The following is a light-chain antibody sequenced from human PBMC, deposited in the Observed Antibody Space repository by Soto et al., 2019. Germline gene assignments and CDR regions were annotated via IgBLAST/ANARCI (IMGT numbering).Light chain of an antibody. V-gene: IGKV3-15*01. CDR2: GAS. CDR3: QQYNNWPRT. J-gene: IGKJ1*01. CDR1: QSIGKD. Sequence: EIVMRQSPVTLSVSPGEGATLSCWASQSIGKDVAWYQQRPGQAPRLLIYGASTRAPGIPARFSGSGSGTDFTLTISGLLSEDFAFYYCQQYNNWPRTFGQGTNV.